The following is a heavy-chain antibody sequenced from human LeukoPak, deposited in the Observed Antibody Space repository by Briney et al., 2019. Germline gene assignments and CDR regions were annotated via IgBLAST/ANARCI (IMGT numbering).Heavy chain of an antibody. Sequence: SETLSLTCTVSGGSISSYYWSWIRQPPGKGLEWIRYIYYSGSTNYNPSLKSRVTISVDTSKNQFSLKLSSVTAADTAVYYCARAGSSWYVPYFDYWGQGTLVTVSS. CDR2: IYYSGST. D-gene: IGHD6-13*01. CDR1: GGSISSYY. CDR3: ARAGSSWYVPYFDY. V-gene: IGHV4-59*01. J-gene: IGHJ4*02.